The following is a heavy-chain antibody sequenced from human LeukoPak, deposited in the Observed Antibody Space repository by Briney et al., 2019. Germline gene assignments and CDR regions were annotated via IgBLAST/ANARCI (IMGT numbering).Heavy chain of an antibody. Sequence: NPSETRSLTCTVSGGSFSSGDYYWSWIRQPPGKGLEWIAYMYYSGSTYYNPSLKSRVTMSADTSKNQLSLKLSSVTAADTAVYYCARPYYYDSRIDPWGQGILVTVSS. CDR1: GGSFSSGDYY. J-gene: IGHJ5*02. V-gene: IGHV4-30-4*02. CDR2: MYYSGST. D-gene: IGHD3-22*01. CDR3: ARPYYYDSRIDP.